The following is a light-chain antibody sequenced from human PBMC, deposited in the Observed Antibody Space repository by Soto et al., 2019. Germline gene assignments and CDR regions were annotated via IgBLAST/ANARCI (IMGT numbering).Light chain of an antibody. CDR1: QHITND. J-gene: IGKJ2*01. V-gene: IGKV1-17*01. CDR3: LHHNGYPPV. CDR2: LAS. Sequence: DIQMTQSPSSLSASVGDTVTITCRASQHITNDCAWYQQKAGRAPKCLILLASRLQTGVPSRFSGSGSGTEFTLTISSLQPEDFPTYYCLHHNGYPPVFGQGTKVDIK.